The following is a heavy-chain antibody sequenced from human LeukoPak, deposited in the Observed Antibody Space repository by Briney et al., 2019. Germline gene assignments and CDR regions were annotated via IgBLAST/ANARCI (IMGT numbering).Heavy chain of an antibody. Sequence: GGSLRLSCAVSGFTFSTNHMSWVRQAPGKGLEGVSVIYNDANTYYTDSVKGRFTISRENCKNTVFIKMNSLRAEDTAVYYCARDREVVTAKAQMDVWGKGTTVTVSS. CDR3: ARDREVVTAKAQMDV. CDR1: GFTFSTNH. J-gene: IGHJ6*04. V-gene: IGHV3-53*01. D-gene: IGHD2-21*02. CDR2: IYNDANT.